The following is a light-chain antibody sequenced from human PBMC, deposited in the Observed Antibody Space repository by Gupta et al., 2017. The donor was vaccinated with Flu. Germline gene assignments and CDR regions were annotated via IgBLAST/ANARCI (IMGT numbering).Light chain of an antibody. J-gene: IGKJ1*01. V-gene: IGKV4-1*01. Sequence: NSKSSQSVLYSSNNKNYLAWYQQKPGQPPKLLIYWASTRESGVPDRFSGSGSGTDFTLTISSLQAEDVAVYYCQQYYSTLWTFGQGTKVEIK. CDR3: QQYYSTLWT. CDR2: WAS. CDR1: QSVLYSSNNKNY.